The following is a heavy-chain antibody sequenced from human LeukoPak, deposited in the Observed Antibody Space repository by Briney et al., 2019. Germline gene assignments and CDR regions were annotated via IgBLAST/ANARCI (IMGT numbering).Heavy chain of an antibody. CDR1: GFPFSHFS. J-gene: IGHJ3*02. V-gene: IGHV3-21*01. CDR2: DNRCSSFM. CDR3: ARSYSGYAFDAFDI. Sequence: PGGSLRLSCTASGFPFSHFSMNWVPQAPGKGLEWVSYDNRCSSFMYAADKVKGRFTASRDNAKSSLYLQMISLRAEDTAVYYCARSYSGYAFDAFDIWGRGTMVTVSS. D-gene: IGHD5-12*01.